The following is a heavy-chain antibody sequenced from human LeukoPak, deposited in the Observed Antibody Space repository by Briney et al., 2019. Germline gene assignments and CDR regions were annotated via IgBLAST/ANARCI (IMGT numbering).Heavy chain of an antibody. J-gene: IGHJ5*02. CDR3: ARVPSTGRIPPAGPPWFDP. Sequence: ASVKVSCKASGYTFTSYAISWVRQAPGQGLEWMGWIIAYNGNTNYAQKLQGRVTMTTDTSTSTAYMELSSLRSDDTAVYYCARVPSTGRIPPAGPPWFDPWRQPTLVTVPS. D-gene: IGHD6-13*01. V-gene: IGHV1-18*01. CDR2: IIAYNGNT. CDR1: GYTFTSYA.